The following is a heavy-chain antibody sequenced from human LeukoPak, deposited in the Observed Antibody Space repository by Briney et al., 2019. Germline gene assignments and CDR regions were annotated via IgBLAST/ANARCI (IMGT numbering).Heavy chain of an antibody. J-gene: IGHJ5*02. CDR1: GGSFSGYY. CDR3: ARATLYYYDSSGYYYAPNWFDP. Sequence: NPSETLSLTCAVYGGSFSGYYWSWIRQPPGKGLEWIGEINHSGSTNYNPSLKSRVTISVDTSKNQFSLKLSSVTAADTAVYYCARATLYYYDSSGYYYAPNWFDPWGQGTLVTVSS. V-gene: IGHV4-34*01. D-gene: IGHD3-22*01. CDR2: INHSGST.